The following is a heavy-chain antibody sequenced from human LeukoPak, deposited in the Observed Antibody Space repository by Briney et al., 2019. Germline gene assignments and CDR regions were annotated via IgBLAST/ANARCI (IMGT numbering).Heavy chain of an antibody. Sequence: ASVTVSCKASGYTFTDYYMHWVRQAPGQGLEWMGWINPNSGGTNYAQKFQGRVTMTRDTSISTAYMELSRLRSDDTAVYYCTPWNNEADAFDIWGQGTMVTVSA. CDR3: TPWNNEADAFDI. CDR2: INPNSGGT. CDR1: GYTFTDYY. V-gene: IGHV1-2*02. D-gene: IGHD1/OR15-1a*01. J-gene: IGHJ3*02.